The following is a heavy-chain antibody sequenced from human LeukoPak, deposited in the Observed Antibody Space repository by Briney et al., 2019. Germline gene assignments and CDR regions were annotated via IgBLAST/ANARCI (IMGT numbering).Heavy chain of an antibody. V-gene: IGHV4-59*01. D-gene: IGHD1-7*01. CDR3: ARGSRELYYFDY. CDR2: IYYSGST. Sequence: PSETLSLTCTVSGGSISSYYWSWIRQPPGKGLEWIGYIYYSGSTKSNPSLKSRVTISVDASKTQFSLRLNSVTAADTAVYYCARGSRELYYFDYWGQGTLGTVSS. J-gene: IGHJ4*02. CDR1: GGSISSYY.